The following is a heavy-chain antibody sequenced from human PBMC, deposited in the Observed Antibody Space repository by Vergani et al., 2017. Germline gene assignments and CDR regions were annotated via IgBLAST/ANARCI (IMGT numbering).Heavy chain of an antibody. V-gene: IGHV3-74*03. CDR3: AREYSSSSGRGFDM. CDR2: IKSDGSIT. D-gene: IGHD6-6*01. Sequence: DVHLAESGGGFFQPGGSLRLSCSASGFSFNSYWMHWVRQVPGKGLLWVSRIKSDGSITAYADSVKGRFTISRDNAQNTLYLQMNSLRAEDTAVYYCAREYSSSSGRGFDMWGQGTKVTVSS. CDR1: GFSFNSYW. J-gene: IGHJ3*02.